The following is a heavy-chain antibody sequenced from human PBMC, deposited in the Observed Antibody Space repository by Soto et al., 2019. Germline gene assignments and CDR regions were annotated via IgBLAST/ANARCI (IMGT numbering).Heavy chain of an antibody. CDR3: AHSTRDGYVQLAFFDY. D-gene: IGHD5-12*01. J-gene: IGHJ4*02. V-gene: IGHV2-5*02. CDR1: GFSLRNSGVG. Sequence: QITLRESGPTLVKPTQTLTLTCSFSGFSLRNSGVGVGWIRQPPGKALEWLALIYWDDDKLYTSSLKSRLSITKDTSRNQVVLTMTNVDPVDTVTYDCAHSTRDGYVQLAFFDYRVQGTLVTVSS. CDR2: IYWDDDK.